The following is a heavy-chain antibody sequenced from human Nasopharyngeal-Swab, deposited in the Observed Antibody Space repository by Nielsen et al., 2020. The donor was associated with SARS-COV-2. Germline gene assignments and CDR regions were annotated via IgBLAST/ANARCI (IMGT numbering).Heavy chain of an antibody. Sequence: GESLKISCKGSGYSFTTSWIGWVRQMPGKGLEWMGIIDPTDSDTRYSPSFQGQVTISVDKSISTAYLQWTSLKASDTALYFCAQTSVDANYFDKWGQGTLVTVSS. J-gene: IGHJ4*02. CDR2: IDPTDSDT. CDR1: GYSFTTSW. CDR3: AQTSVDANYFDK. D-gene: IGHD2-8*01. V-gene: IGHV5-51*01.